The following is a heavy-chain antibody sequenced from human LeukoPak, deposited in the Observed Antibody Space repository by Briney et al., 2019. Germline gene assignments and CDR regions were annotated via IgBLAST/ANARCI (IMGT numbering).Heavy chain of an antibody. J-gene: IGHJ4*02. CDR2: ISSSSSTI. D-gene: IGHD3-10*01. Sequence: GGSLRLSCAASGFTFSSYSMNWVRQAPGKGLEWVSYISSSSSTIYYADSVKGRFTISRDNARNSLYLQMNSLRAEDTAVYYCARASVVWGVIITFLDYFDYWGQGTLVTVSS. CDR1: GFTFSSYS. V-gene: IGHV3-48*01. CDR3: ARASVVWGVIITFLDYFDY.